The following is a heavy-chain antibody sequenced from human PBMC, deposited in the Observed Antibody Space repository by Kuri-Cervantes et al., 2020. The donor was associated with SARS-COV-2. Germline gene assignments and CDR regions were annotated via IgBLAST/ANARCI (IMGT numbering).Heavy chain of an antibody. D-gene: IGHD2-2*02. V-gene: IGHV1-69*13. CDR3: ARPNSPRCTSCYRMDV. Sequence: SVKVFCKASGYTFTGYYMHWVRQAPGQGLEWMGGIIPIFGTANYAQKFQGRVTITADESTSTAYMELSSLRSEDTAVYYCARPNSPRCTSCYRMDVWGKGTTVTVSS. CDR1: GYTFTGYY. J-gene: IGHJ6*04. CDR2: IIPIFGTA.